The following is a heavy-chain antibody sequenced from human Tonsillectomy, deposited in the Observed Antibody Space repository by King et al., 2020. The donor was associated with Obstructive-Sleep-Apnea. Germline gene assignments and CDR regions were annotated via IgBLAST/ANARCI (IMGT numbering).Heavy chain of an antibody. CDR2: IFYRGTT. CDR3: VRVRSNWYYFDH. V-gene: IGHV4-39*07. J-gene: IGHJ4*02. Sequence: QLQESGPGLVKPSETLSLICNVSGDSISSSSYYWGWIRQSPGKGLEWIGSIFYRGTTYYNPSLKSRVTISVDTSKSQFSLNLSSVTAADTAVYYCVRVRSNWYYFDHWGQGTLVTVSS. D-gene: IGHD6-13*01. CDR1: GDSISSSSYY.